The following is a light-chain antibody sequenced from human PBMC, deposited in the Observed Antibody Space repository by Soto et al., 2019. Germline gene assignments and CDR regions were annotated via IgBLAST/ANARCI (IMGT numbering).Light chain of an antibody. V-gene: IGLV1-40*01. CDR2: GNS. CDR3: QSYDSSLSGWV. Sequence: QSVLTQPPSVSGAPGQRVTISCTASSSNIGAGYDVHWYQQLPGTVPKLLIYGNSNRPSGVPDRFSGPKSGTSASLAITGLQAEDEADYYCQSYDSSLSGWVFGGGTKLTVL. J-gene: IGLJ3*02. CDR1: SSNIGAGYD.